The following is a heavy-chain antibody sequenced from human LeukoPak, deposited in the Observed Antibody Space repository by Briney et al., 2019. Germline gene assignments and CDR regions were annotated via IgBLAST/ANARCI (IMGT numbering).Heavy chain of an antibody. CDR1: GGSISSYY. V-gene: IGHV4-59*08. D-gene: IGHD4-4*01. CDR3: ARLRDYSNYYYYGMDV. Sequence: SETLSLTCTVSGGSISSYYWSWIRQPPGKGLEWIGYIYYSGSTNYNPSLKSRATISVDTSKNQFSLKLSSVTAADTAVYYCARLRDYSNYYYYGMDVWGQGTTVTVSS. J-gene: IGHJ6*02. CDR2: IYYSGST.